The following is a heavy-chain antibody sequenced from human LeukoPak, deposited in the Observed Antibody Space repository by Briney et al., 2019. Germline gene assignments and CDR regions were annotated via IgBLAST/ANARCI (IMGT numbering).Heavy chain of an antibody. CDR1: GFRFGKYA. V-gene: IGHV3-64*02. Sequence: GGSLRLSCAASGFRFGKYAMHWVRQAPGKEMDYISAISRSGGGAYYADSVKGRFTISRDNPKNTLYLQLDSLKTEDMAVYFCARSAVADVYYYYYGMDVWGQGTAVIVSS. CDR3: ARSAVADVYYYYYGMDV. J-gene: IGHJ6*02. CDR2: ISRSGGGA. D-gene: IGHD6-19*01.